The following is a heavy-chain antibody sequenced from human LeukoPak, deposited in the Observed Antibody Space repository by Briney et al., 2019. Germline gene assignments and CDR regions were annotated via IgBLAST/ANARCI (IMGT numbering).Heavy chain of an antibody. V-gene: IGHV1-2*02. CDR2: INPNSGGT. Sequence: ASVKVSCKASGYTFTGYYMHWVRQAPGQGLEWMGWINPNSGGTNYAQKFQGRVTMTRDTSISTAYMELSRLRSDDTAVYYCARGRERAGCSSTSCYRGWFDPWGQGTLVTVSS. J-gene: IGHJ5*02. CDR3: ARGRERAGCSSTSCYRGWFDP. D-gene: IGHD2-2*01. CDR1: GYTFTGYY.